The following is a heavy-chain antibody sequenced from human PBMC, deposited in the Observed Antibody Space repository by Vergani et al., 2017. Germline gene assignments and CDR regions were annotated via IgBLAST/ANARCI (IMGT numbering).Heavy chain of an antibody. CDR2: ISSSSSYI. Sequence: EVQLVESGGGLVKPGGSLRLSCAASGFTFSSYSMNWVRQAPGKGLEWVSSISSSSSYIYYADSVKGRFTISRDNAKNSLYLQMNSLRAEDTAVYYCARSYSSSLEFDYWGQGTLGTVSS. J-gene: IGHJ4*02. V-gene: IGHV3-21*01. CDR1: GFTFSSYS. D-gene: IGHD6-6*01. CDR3: ARSYSSSLEFDY.